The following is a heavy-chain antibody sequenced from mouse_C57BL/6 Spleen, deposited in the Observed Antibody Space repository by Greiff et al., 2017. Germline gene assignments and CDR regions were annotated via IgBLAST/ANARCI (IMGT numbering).Heavy chain of an antibody. Sequence: VMLVESGAELVRPGTSVKVSCKASGYAFTNYLLEWVKQRPGQGLEWIGVINPGSGGTNYNEKFKGKATLTADKSSSTAYMQLSSLTSEDSAVYFCARSGGNEFDYWGQGTTLTVSS. CDR1: GYAFTNYL. J-gene: IGHJ2*01. CDR2: INPGSGGT. V-gene: IGHV1-54*01. D-gene: IGHD2-1*01. CDR3: ARSGGNEFDY.